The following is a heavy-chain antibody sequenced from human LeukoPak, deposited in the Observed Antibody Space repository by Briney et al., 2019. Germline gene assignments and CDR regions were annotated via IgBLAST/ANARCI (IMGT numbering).Heavy chain of an antibody. CDR2: FDPEDGET. CDR3: ASLYGSWGGPGEAFDI. D-gene: IGHD3-16*01. J-gene: IGHJ3*02. Sequence: ASVKVSCKVSGYTLTELSMHWVRQAPGKGLEWMGGFDPEDGETIYAQKFQGRVTMTEDTSTDTAYMELNSLRSEDTAVYYCASLYGSWGGPGEAFDIWGQGTMVTVSS. CDR1: GYTLTELS. V-gene: IGHV1-24*01.